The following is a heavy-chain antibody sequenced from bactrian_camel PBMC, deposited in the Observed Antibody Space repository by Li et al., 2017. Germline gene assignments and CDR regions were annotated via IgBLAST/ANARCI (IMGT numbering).Heavy chain of an antibody. Sequence: HVQLVESGGGSAQAGGSLRLSCATSESAYCVAWFRQAPGKEREGVATIYTGGLDTAYADSVKGRFTISQDKPKNIVYLQMSSLKPEDSGTYYCAADGVNLQLARGYNYWGQGTQVTVSS. CDR2: IYTGGLDT. D-gene: IGHD6*01. CDR3: AADGVNLQLARGYNY. J-gene: IGHJ4*01. V-gene: IGHV3S1*01. CDR1: ESAYC.